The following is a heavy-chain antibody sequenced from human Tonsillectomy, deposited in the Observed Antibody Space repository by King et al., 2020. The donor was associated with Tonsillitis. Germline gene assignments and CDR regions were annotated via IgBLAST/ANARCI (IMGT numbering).Heavy chain of an antibody. CDR1: GYTFTSYG. CDR3: ARYYDSSGYYPILHYYYGMDV. J-gene: IGHJ6*02. CDR2: ISAYNGNT. D-gene: IGHD3-22*01. Sequence: LVQSGAEVKKPGASVKVSCKASGYTFTSYGISWVRQAPGQGLEWMGWISAYNGNTNYAQKLQGRVTMTTDTSTSTAYMELRSLRSDDTAVYYCARYYDSSGYYPILHYYYGMDVWGQGTTVTVSS. V-gene: IGHV1-18*04.